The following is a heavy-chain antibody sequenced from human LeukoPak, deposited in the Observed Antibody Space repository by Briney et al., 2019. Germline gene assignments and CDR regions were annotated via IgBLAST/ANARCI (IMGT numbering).Heavy chain of an antibody. CDR3: ARELPPVVNDRFDH. D-gene: IGHD1-1*01. J-gene: IGHJ5*02. CDR1: GFTFSSYG. CDR2: IWYDGSNK. Sequence: WGSLSLTCAASGFTFSSYGVHWVRQAPGKGLEWVAVIWYDGSNKYCADSVKGRFTIYRDNSKNTLYLQINSLRAEDTAMYYCARELPPVVNDRFDHWGQGNPYTVSS. V-gene: IGHV3-33*01.